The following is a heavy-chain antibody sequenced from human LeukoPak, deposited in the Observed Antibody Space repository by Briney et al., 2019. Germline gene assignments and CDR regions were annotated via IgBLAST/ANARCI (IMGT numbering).Heavy chain of an antibody. CDR3: AKGFYGSRYWYFDR. J-gene: IGHJ2*01. V-gene: IGHV3-23*01. D-gene: IGHD3-10*01. CDR1: GITFTSYG. CDR2: ITGISTST. Sequence: GGSLRLSCAASGITFTSYGMSWVRQAPGKGLEWVSTITGISTSTYDADSVKGRFTISRDNSKNTLYLQMNSLRAEDTAAYYCAKGFYGSRYWYFDRWGRGTLVTVSS.